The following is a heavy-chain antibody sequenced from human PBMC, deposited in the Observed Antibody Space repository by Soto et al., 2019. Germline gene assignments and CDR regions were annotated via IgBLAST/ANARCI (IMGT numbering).Heavy chain of an antibody. CDR2: IYSGGST. V-gene: IGHV3-66*01. D-gene: IGHD3-16*01. CDR3: ARDSWGPEDYFDY. CDR1: GFTVSSNY. J-gene: IGHJ4*02. Sequence: PAGSLRLSCAASGFTVSSNYMSWVRQAPGKGLEWVSVIYSGGSTYYADSVKGRFTISRDNSKNTLYLQMNSLRAEDTAVYYCARDSWGPEDYFDYWGQGTLVTVSS.